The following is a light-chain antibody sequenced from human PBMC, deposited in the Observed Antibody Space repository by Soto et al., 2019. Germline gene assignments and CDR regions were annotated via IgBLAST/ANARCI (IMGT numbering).Light chain of an antibody. CDR2: DVS. V-gene: IGLV2-14*03. J-gene: IGLJ1*01. CDR3: KSYRDSNYV. CDR1: TSDIGAHNY. Sequence: QAASVSGSPGQSITMSCTGTTSDIGAHNYVSWYQQHPGKAPRLLIYDVSKRPSGVSIRFSGSKSGSTASLTISGVQAEDEADYYCKSYRDSNYVFGTGTKVTVL.